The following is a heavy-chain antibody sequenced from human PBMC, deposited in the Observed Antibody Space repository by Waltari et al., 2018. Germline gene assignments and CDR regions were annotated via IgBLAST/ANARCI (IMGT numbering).Heavy chain of an antibody. CDR2: IWYDGSNK. Sequence: QVQLVESGGGVAQPGRSLRLSCAASGFPFSSYGMHWVRQAPGKGLEWVAVIWYDGSNKYYADSVKGRVTISRDKSKNTLYLQMNSRRAEDTAVYYCARVYYYESSGSLLGYWGQGTLVTVSS. CDR1: GFPFSSYG. CDR3: ARVYYYESSGSLLGY. V-gene: IGHV3-33*01. D-gene: IGHD3-22*01. J-gene: IGHJ4*02.